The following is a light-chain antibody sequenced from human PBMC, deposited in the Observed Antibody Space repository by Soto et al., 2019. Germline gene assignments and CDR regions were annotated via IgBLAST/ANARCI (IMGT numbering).Light chain of an antibody. CDR3: QSNDRSLSAYV. J-gene: IGLJ1*01. CDR1: SSNIGAGYD. Sequence: QSVRPQPTSVSGAPGQRVTSSCTGSSSNIGAGYDVHWYQQLPGTGPKLLISGNSNRPSGVRDRFSGPRSGTSASLAITGLQAEDEADYYCQSNDRSLSAYVFGTGTKLTVL. V-gene: IGLV1-40*01. CDR2: GNS.